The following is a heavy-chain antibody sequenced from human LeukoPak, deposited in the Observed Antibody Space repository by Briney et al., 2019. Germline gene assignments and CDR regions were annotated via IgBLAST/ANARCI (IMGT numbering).Heavy chain of an antibody. CDR3: ARGSGMKYYGSGSFPNYYYYYMDG. Sequence: ASVKVSCKASGYTFTSYDINWVRQATGQGLEWMGWMNPNSGNTGYAQKFQGRVTMTRNTSISTAYMELSSLRSEDTAVYYCARGSGMKYYGSGSFPNYYYYYMDGWGKGTTVTISS. D-gene: IGHD3-10*01. J-gene: IGHJ6*03. CDR1: GYTFTSYD. CDR2: MNPNSGNT. V-gene: IGHV1-8*01.